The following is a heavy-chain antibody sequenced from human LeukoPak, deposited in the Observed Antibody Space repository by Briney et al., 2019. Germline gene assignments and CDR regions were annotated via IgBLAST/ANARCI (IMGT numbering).Heavy chain of an antibody. CDR2: MYLSVST. V-gene: IGHV4-61*02. Sequence: SQTLSLTCTVSGASINSGSYYWSWIRQPAGKGLEWLGRMYLSVSTNYNPSLRSRVTISGDTSKNQFSLRLSSVTAADTAVYYCARGISAVDTYFDYWGQGTLVTVSS. CDR3: ARGISAVDTYFDY. J-gene: IGHJ4*02. D-gene: IGHD6-13*01. CDR1: GASINSGSYY.